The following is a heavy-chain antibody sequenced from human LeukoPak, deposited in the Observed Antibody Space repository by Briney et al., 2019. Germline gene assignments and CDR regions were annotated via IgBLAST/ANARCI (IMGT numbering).Heavy chain of an antibody. CDR2: ISSSGSTI. CDR3: ASLSPAVAGYFDY. CDR1: GLTFSSYE. J-gene: IGHJ4*02. V-gene: IGHV3-48*03. D-gene: IGHD6-19*01. Sequence: GGSLRLSCAASGLTFSSYEMNWVRQAPGKGLEWVSYISSSGSTIYYADSVKGRFTISRDNAKNSLYLQMNSLRAEDTAVYDCASLSPAVAGYFDYWGQGTLVTVSS.